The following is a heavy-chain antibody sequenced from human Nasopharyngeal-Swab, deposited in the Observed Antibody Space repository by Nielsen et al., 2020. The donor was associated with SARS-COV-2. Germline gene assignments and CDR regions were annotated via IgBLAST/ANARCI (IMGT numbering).Heavy chain of an antibody. CDR2: INRSGST. CDR3: ARDESGRFDY. D-gene: IGHD3-3*01. J-gene: IGHJ4*02. V-gene: IGHV4-34*01. CDR1: GGSFSGYY. Sequence: SETLSLTCAVYGGSFSGYYWSWIRQPPGKGLEWIGEINRSGSTNYNPSLKSRVTISVDTSKNQFSLKLSSVTAADTAVYYCARDESGRFDYWGQGTLVTVSS.